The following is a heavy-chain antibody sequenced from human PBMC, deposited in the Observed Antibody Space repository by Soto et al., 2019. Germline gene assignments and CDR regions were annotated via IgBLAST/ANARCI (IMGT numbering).Heavy chain of an antibody. J-gene: IGHJ5*02. CDR1: RVSFSSYC. V-gene: IGHV3-30*03. CDR2: ISHDGSNK. CDR3: ARAPLPPYCSSTSCSPTNWFDP. D-gene: IGHD2-2*01. Sequence: GGSLRVSCGAARVSFSSYCMHWVRQAPGKGLEWVAVISHDGSNKYYADSVEGRFTISRDRPYNTLYLQMNSLRAEDTAVYYCARAPLPPYCSSTSCSPTNWFDPWGQGTLVTVSS.